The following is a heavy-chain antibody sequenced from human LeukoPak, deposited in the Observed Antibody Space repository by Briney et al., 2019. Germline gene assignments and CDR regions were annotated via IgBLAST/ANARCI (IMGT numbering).Heavy chain of an antibody. CDR3: AKEGVTMIVVVFDY. Sequence: GGSLRLSCAASGFTFSSYGMHWVRQAPGKGLEWVAVIWYDGSNKYYADSVKGRFTISRDNSKNTLYPQMNSLRAEDTAVYYCAKEGVTMIVVVFDYWGQGTLVTVSS. CDR1: GFTFSSYG. V-gene: IGHV3-33*06. J-gene: IGHJ4*02. D-gene: IGHD3-22*01. CDR2: IWYDGSNK.